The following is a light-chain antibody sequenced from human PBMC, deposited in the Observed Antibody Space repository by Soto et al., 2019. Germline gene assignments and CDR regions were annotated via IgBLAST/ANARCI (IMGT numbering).Light chain of an antibody. CDR2: DAS. J-gene: IGKJ4*01. Sequence: EIVMTQSPATLSVSPGDRATLSCRASQSVSSSLAWYQQIPGQAPRLLIYDASTRATGIPARFGGSGSGTEFTLTISSLQSEDFAVYYCQRYNNWPPLTFGGGTKVDIK. CDR1: QSVSSS. V-gene: IGKV3-15*01. CDR3: QRYNNWPPLT.